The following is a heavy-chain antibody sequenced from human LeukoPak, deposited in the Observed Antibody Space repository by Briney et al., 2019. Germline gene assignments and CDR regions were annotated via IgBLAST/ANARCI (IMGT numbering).Heavy chain of an antibody. Sequence: SETLSLTCTVSGGSISSGDYYWSWIRQPPGKGLEWIGYIYYSGSTYYNPSLKSRVTISVDTSKNQFSLKLSSVTAADTAVYYCARDTTRYSSSWYKVPGTNWFDPWGQGTLVTVSS. J-gene: IGHJ5*02. CDR1: GGSISSGDYY. D-gene: IGHD6-13*01. CDR3: ARDTTRYSSSWYKVPGTNWFDP. V-gene: IGHV4-30-4*01. CDR2: IYYSGST.